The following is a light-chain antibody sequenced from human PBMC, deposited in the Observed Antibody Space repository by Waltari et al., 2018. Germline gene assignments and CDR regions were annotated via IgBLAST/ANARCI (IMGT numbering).Light chain of an antibody. V-gene: IGLV2-23*01. CDR1: STYLSGDNL. CDR2: EAT. CDR3: CSYTGSSTSYG. Sequence: QSAPSQPASVSGSPGHWLTTTCPGSSTYLSGDNLVARYQHHPNRAPKLIIYEATKRPSGISHRFSGAKSGATASLRISGLQADDEADYYCCSYTGSSTSYGCGGGTKVTVL. J-gene: IGLJ1*01.